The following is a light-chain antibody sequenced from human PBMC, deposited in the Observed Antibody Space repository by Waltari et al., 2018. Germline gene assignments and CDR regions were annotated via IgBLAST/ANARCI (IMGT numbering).Light chain of an antibody. Sequence: SYGLTQPPSVSVSPGQTAKINCSGDVLTRQYAAWYRQRPGQAPIMLIYKDIERPSGIPERFSGSSSGTTVTLTISGVQAEDDGDYFCQSTDTNSGTRVFGSGTKVNVL. CDR2: KDI. J-gene: IGLJ1*01. CDR3: QSTDTNSGTRV. V-gene: IGLV3-25*03. CDR1: VLTRQY.